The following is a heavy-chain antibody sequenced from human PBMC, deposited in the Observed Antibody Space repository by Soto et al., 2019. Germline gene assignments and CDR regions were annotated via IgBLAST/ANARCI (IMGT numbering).Heavy chain of an antibody. D-gene: IGHD2-2*01. CDR2: IIPIFGIA. V-gene: IGHV1-69*08. Sequence: QVQLVQSGAEVKKPGSSVKVSCKASGGTFSRYSITWVRQAPGHGLEWIGRIIPIFGIASYAQKFQGRVTITEDEATSTAYRELSSLISADTAVYYCAREDRDRETGLVPAAIDGMDVWGQGTTVTVSS. CDR1: GGTFSRYS. CDR3: AREDRDRETGLVPAAIDGMDV. J-gene: IGHJ6*02.